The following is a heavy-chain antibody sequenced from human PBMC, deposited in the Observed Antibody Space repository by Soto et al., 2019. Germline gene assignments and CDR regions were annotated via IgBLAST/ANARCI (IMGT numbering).Heavy chain of an antibody. D-gene: IGHD3-22*01. V-gene: IGHV3-9*01. CDR3: ARDYYSDASTRFDY. CDR2: ISWNSGSI. CDR1: GFTFDDYA. J-gene: IGHJ4*02. Sequence: GGSLRLSCAASGFTFDDYAMHWVRQAPGKGLEWVSGISWNSGSIGYADSVKGRFTISRDNSKNSLYLQMNSLRAEDTAVYYCARDYYSDASTRFDYLGQETLLTISS.